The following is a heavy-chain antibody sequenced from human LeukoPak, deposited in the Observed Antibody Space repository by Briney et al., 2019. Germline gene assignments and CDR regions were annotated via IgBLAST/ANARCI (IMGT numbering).Heavy chain of an antibody. D-gene: IGHD3-22*01. V-gene: IGHV3-30-3*01. Sequence: GGSLRLSCAASGFTFSNAWMSWVRQAPHKGLEWVAVISYDGSYKFYADSVKGRFTISRDNSKNTLYVQMNSLGAEDTAVYYCARGDHYDRSGHYLFYFDSWGQGTLVTVSS. CDR2: ISYDGSYK. J-gene: IGHJ4*02. CDR3: ARGDHYDRSGHYLFYFDS. CDR1: GFTFSNAW.